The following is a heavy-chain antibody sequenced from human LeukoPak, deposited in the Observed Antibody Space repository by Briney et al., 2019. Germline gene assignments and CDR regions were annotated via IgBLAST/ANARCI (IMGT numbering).Heavy chain of an antibody. CDR3: ARAGFKGYYFDY. D-gene: IGHD3-9*01. Sequence: PGESLRLSCAASGFTFKKYWMNWVRQVPGKGPECLANIKEDGSETYYADSVKGRFTISRDNAKNSLYLQMNSLRAEDTAVYYCARAGFKGYYFDYWGQGTLVTVSS. V-gene: IGHV3-7*04. CDR1: GFTFKKYW. J-gene: IGHJ4*02. CDR2: IKEDGSET.